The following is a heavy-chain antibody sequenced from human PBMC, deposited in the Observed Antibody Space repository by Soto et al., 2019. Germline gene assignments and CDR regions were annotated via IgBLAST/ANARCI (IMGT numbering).Heavy chain of an antibody. CDR1: GASISNYY. CDR2: ISYSGYP. V-gene: IGHV4-59*08. Sequence: SETLSLTCIVSGASISNYYWSWIRQPPGKELEWIGHISYSGYPDYNPSLNSRVTISADTSKNQFSLKLTSVTAADTAVYYCARHYSSDPFDYWGQGTLVTVSS. D-gene: IGHD2-21*01. J-gene: IGHJ4*02. CDR3: ARHYSSDPFDY.